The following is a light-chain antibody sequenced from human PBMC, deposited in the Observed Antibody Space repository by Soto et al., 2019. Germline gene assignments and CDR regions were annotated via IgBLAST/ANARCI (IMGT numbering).Light chain of an antibody. V-gene: IGKV3-11*01. CDR1: QSVSSY. CDR2: DAS. J-gene: IGKJ4*01. CDR3: QQRGSWPLT. Sequence: EIVLTQSPVTLSLSPGERATLSCRASQSVSSYLAWYQQKPGQPPRLLIYDASNRATGIPARFSGSGSGTDFTLTISSLEPEDFALYYCQQRGSWPLTFGGGTKVEIK.